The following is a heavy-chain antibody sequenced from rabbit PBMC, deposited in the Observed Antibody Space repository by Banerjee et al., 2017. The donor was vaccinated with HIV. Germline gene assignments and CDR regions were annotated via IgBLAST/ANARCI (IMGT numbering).Heavy chain of an antibody. J-gene: IGHJ4*01. CDR2: IRAGVSGAT. D-gene: IGHD4-1*01. V-gene: IGHV1S43*01. CDR3: ARDLAGVIGWNFDL. Sequence: LEWIACIRAGVSGATASASWAKGRFTITRSTSLNTVDLKMISLTAADTATYFCARDLAGVIGWNFDLWGQGTLVTVS.